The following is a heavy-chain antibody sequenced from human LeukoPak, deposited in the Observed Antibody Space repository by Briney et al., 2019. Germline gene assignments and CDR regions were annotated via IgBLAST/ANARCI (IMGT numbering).Heavy chain of an antibody. V-gene: IGHV1-46*01. CDR2: ISPSGGST. CDR3: ATFGSGWNFDY. J-gene: IGHJ4*02. CDR1: GYTFTSNY. Sequence: GASVKVSCKAFGYTFTSNYMHWVRQAPGQGPEWMGVISPSGGSTTYAQKFQGRVTLTRDMSTSTDYLELSSLRSEDTAVYYCATFGSGWNFDYWGQGTLVTVSS. D-gene: IGHD6-19*01.